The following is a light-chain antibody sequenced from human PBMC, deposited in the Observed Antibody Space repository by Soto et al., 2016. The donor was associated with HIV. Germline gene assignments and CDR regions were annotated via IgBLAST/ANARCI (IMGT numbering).Light chain of an antibody. J-gene: IGLJ2*01. V-gene: IGLV3-21*03. Sequence: SYVLAQPPSVSVAPGKTATITCEGTNIGTKSVHWYQQKAGQAPVLFVHDDSDRPSGIPERVSGSHSGNTATLTISRVEVGDEADYYCQVWDSRSDGLFGGGTRLTVL. CDR3: QVWDSRSDGL. CDR1: NIGTKS. CDR2: DDS.